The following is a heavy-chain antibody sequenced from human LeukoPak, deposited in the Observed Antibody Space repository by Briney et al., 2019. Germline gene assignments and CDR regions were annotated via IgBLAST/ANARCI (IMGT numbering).Heavy chain of an antibody. V-gene: IGHV4-31*03. J-gene: IGHJ5*02. CDR2: IYYSGST. Sequence: SQTLSLTCTVSGGSISSGGYYWSWIRQHPGKGLEWIGYIYYSGSTYYNPSLKSRVTISVDTSKNQFSLKLSSVTAADTAVYYCARFWKQQLVRLGWFDPWGQGTLVTVSS. D-gene: IGHD6-13*01. CDR3: ARFWKQQLVRLGWFDP. CDR1: GGSISSGGYY.